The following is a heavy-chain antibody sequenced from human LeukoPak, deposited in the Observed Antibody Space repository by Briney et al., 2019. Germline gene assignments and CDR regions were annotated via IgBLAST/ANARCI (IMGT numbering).Heavy chain of an antibody. D-gene: IGHD3-22*01. CDR1: GFTFSSYG. CDR3: AKDEYYYDSSGYWRWFDP. CDR2: IRYDGSNK. Sequence: QPGGSLRLSCAASGFTFSSYGMHWVRQAPGKGLEWVAFIRYDGSNKYYTDSVKGRFTISRDNSKNTLYLQMNSLRAEDTAVYYCAKDEYYYDSSGYWRWFDPWGQGTLVTVSS. V-gene: IGHV3-30*02. J-gene: IGHJ5*02.